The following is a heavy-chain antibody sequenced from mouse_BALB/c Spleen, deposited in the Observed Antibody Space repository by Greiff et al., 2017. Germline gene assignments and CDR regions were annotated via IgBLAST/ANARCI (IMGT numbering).Heavy chain of an antibody. D-gene: IGHD3-1*01. CDR3: ARWRAARATDYFDY. Sequence: EVQLQESGPGLVKPSQSLSLTCTVTGYSITSDYAWNWIRQFPGNKLEWMGYISYSGSTSYNPSLKSRISITRDTSKNQFFLQLNSVTTEDTATYYCARWRAARATDYFDYWGQGTTLTVSS. V-gene: IGHV3-2*02. CDR1: GYSITSDYA. CDR2: ISYSGST. J-gene: IGHJ2*01.